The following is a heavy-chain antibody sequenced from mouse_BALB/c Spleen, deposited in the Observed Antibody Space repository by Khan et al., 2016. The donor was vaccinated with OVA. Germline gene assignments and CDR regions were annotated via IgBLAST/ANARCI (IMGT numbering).Heavy chain of an antibody. CDR3: AREEAVYYFDY. Sequence: QVQLQQSGAELVRPGASVKLSCKTSGYIFTSYWIHWVKQRSGQGLEWIARIYPGTDNTYYTETLKDQATLSADKSSSTAYMQLSSLKSEDSAVYLCAREEAVYYFDYWGQGNTLTVSS. D-gene: IGHD3-3*01. V-gene: IGHV1S132*01. CDR1: GYIFTSYW. CDR2: IYPGTDNT. J-gene: IGHJ2*01.